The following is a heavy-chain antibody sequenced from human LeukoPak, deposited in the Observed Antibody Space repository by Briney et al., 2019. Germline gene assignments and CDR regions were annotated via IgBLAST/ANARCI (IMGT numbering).Heavy chain of an antibody. Sequence: SETLSLTCTVSGYSISSDYIWAWVRQPPGTGREWIGSIYHSGTTYYNPSLKSRVTISVDTSKNQFYLKLTSVTAADTAFYYCARHYSSSWFFGYWGQGTLVTVSS. CDR1: GYSISSDYI. D-gene: IGHD6-13*01. V-gene: IGHV4-38-2*02. CDR3: ARHYSSSWFFGY. J-gene: IGHJ4*02. CDR2: IYHSGTT.